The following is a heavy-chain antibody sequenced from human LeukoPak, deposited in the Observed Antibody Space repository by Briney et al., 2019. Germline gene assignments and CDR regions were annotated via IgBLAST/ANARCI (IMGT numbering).Heavy chain of an antibody. CDR3: GKTDVYFNPIDY. J-gene: IGHJ4*02. Sequence: SETLSLTCAVSGVSISSREWWIWVRQPPGQGLEWIWEIHRDGRNRYNPSLKSRVTMSIASSKNQFSLKVSSVTAADTAIYYCGKTDVYFNPIDYWGPGSLVTVSS. CDR1: GVSISSREW. CDR2: IHRDGRN. D-gene: IGHD3-10*01. V-gene: IGHV4-4*02.